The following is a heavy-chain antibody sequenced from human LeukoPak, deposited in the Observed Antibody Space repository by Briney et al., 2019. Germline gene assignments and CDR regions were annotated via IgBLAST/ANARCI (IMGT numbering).Heavy chain of an antibody. CDR3: ARGWYSRIFDY. V-gene: IGHV4-34*01. CDR2: INHSGST. J-gene: IGHJ4*02. Sequence: SETLSLTCAVYGGSFSGYYWSWTRQPPGKGLEWIGEINHSGSTNYNPSLKSRVTISVDTSKNQFSLKLSSVTAADTAVYYCARGWYSRIFDYWGQGTLVTVPS. D-gene: IGHD6-13*01. CDR1: GGSFSGYY.